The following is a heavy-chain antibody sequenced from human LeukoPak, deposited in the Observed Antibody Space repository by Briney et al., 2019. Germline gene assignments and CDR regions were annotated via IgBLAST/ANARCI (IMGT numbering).Heavy chain of an antibody. V-gene: IGHV3-7*01. CDR2: IKQDGSEK. J-gene: IGHJ4*02. Sequence: GGSLRLSCATSGFTFSNYWMSWVRQAPGKGLEWVANIKQDGSEKNYVESVKGRFTISRDNAKNSLDLQMNSLRAEDTAVYYCAGDYYDSSGFDYWGQGTLVTVSS. CDR1: GFTFSNYW. D-gene: IGHD3-22*01. CDR3: AGDYYDSSGFDY.